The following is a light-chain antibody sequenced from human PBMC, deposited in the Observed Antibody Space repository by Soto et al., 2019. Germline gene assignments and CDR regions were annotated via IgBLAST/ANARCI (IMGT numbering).Light chain of an antibody. CDR3: LQYHNLWA. CDR1: QNIYSN. Sequence: ETVMTQSTATLSVSPGERATLSRRASQNIYSNVAWYQQRPGQAPRLLIYRASTRATGIPARFSGSGSGTEFTLTISSLQSEDFTVYSCLQYHNLWAFGQGTKVDI. J-gene: IGKJ1*01. CDR2: RAS. V-gene: IGKV3-15*01.